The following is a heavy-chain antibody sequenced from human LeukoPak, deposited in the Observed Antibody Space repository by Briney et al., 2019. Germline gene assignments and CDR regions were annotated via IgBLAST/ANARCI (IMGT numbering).Heavy chain of an antibody. D-gene: IGHD3-22*01. CDR3: ASGYDRVGWGAFDI. CDR1: GFTFSDYY. Sequence: GGSLSLSCAASGFTFSDYYMSWLRQAPGKGLEWVSYISNSGSTIYYADSVKGRFTISRDNAKNSLYLQMNSLRAEDTAVYYCASGYDRVGWGAFDIWGQGTMVTVSS. CDR2: ISNSGSTI. V-gene: IGHV3-11*01. J-gene: IGHJ3*02.